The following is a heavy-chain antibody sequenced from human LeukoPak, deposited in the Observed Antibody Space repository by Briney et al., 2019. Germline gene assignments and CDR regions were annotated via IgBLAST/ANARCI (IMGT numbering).Heavy chain of an antibody. V-gene: IGHV1-2*02. CDR2: INPNSGGT. Sequence: GASVKVSFKASGYTFTGYYMHWVRQAPGQGLEWMGWINPNSGGTNYAQKFQGRVTMTRDTSISTAYMELSRLRSDDTAVYYCARDRTRTGYSSGWYHDYWGQGILVTVSS. J-gene: IGHJ4*02. CDR1: GYTFTGYY. CDR3: ARDRTRTGYSSGWYHDY. D-gene: IGHD6-19*01.